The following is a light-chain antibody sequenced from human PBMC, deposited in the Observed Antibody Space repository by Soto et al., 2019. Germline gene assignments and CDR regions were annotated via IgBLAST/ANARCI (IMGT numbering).Light chain of an antibody. CDR3: ASWDDSLKAGV. CDR2: YDD. CDR1: SSNIGNNA. V-gene: IGLV1-36*01. J-gene: IGLJ3*02. Sequence: QSVLTQPPSLSEAPRQSVTISCSGSSSNIGNNAVNWYQHLPGKAPKLVMYYDDLLPSGVSDRFSGSKSGTSASLAISGLRSEDEADYYCASWDDSLKAGVFGGGTKLTVL.